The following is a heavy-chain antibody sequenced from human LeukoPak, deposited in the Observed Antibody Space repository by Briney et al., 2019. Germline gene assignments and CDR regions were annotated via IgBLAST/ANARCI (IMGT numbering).Heavy chain of an antibody. J-gene: IGHJ6*03. CDR3: ARASPTYYYYYMDV. V-gene: IGHV1-18*01. CDR2: ISGYDGET. Sequence: ASVKVSCKASGYTFTRHGIAWVRQAPGQGLEWMGWISGYDGETKYAQNFQGRGTMTTDTSTSTAYMELRSLRSDDTAVYYCARASPTYYYYYMDVWGKGTTVTVSS. CDR1: GYTFTRHG.